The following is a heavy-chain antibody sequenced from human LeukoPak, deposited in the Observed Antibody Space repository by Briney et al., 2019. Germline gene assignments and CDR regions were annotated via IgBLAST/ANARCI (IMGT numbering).Heavy chain of an antibody. D-gene: IGHD3-22*01. CDR3: ARDPRYCDSSVVDY. J-gene: IGHJ4*02. CDR2: ISSGGST. Sequence: GGSLRLSCAASGFTVSSNYMSWVRQAPGKGLEWVSVISSGGSTYYADSVKSRFTISRDNSKNTLYLQMNSLRAEDAAVYYCARDPRYCDSSVVDYWGQGTLVTVSS. V-gene: IGHV3-53*01. CDR1: GFTVSSNY.